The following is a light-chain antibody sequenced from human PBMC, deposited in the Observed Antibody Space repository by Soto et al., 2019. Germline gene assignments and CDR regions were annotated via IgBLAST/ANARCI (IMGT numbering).Light chain of an antibody. CDR3: QQCNRYPIT. J-gene: IGKJ5*01. CDR2: DAS. Sequence: DIQMTQSPSTLSASVGDRFTITFLASQSISSWLAWYQQKPGKAPKLLIYDASSLESGVPSRFSGSGSGTEFTLTISSLQPDDSATYYCQQCNRYPITFGQGTRLEIK. CDR1: QSISSW. V-gene: IGKV1-5*01.